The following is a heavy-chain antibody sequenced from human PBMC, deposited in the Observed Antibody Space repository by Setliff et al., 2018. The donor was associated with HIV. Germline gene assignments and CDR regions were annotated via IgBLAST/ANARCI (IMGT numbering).Heavy chain of an antibody. D-gene: IGHD3-10*01. V-gene: IGHV1-18*04. J-gene: IGHJ6*02. Sequence: ASVKVSCKASGYTFTTYGINCVRRAPGQGLEWMGWINSYNGNTKYAQKFQGRVTMTTDTSTTTSFLELRSLKADDTAVYYCSRSGVPPYYYYGMDVWGQGTTVTVSS. CDR2: INSYNGNT. CDR1: GYTFTTYG. CDR3: SRSGVPPYYYYGMDV.